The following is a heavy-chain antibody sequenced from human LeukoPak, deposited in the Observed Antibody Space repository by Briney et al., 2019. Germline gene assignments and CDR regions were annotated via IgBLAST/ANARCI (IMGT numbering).Heavy chain of an antibody. Sequence: SQTLSLTCTVSGGSISSGGYYWSWIRQHPGQGLEWIGYIYYSGSTYYNPSLKSRVTISVDTSKNQFSLKLSSVTAADTAVYYCARVRTMVRGVPNWFDPWGQGTLVTVSS. V-gene: IGHV4-31*03. CDR2: IYYSGST. D-gene: IGHD3-10*01. J-gene: IGHJ5*02. CDR3: ARVRTMVRGVPNWFDP. CDR1: GGSISSGGYY.